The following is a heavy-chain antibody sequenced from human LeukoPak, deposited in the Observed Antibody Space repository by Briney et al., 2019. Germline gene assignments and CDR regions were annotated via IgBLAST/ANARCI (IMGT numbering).Heavy chain of an antibody. J-gene: IGHJ6*02. CDR3: ARQGSGSYYNSKAYYYYGMDV. CDR1: GGSISSYY. D-gene: IGHD3-10*01. V-gene: IGHV4-59*08. CDR2: IYYSGST. Sequence: SETPSLTCTVSGGSISSYYWSWIRQPPGKGLEWIGYIYYSGSTNYNPSLKSRVTISVDTSKNQFSLKLSSVTAADTAVYYCARQGSGSYYNSKAYYYYGMDVWGQGTKVTVSS.